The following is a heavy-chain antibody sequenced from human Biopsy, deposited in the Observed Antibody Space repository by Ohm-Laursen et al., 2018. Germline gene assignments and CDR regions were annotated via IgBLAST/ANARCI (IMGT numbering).Heavy chain of an antibody. Sequence: GTLSLTWTVSGGSTSGYHWSWIRKSPGKGLEWLAYISYTGGITSNPSLNGRATMSLDTSKNQFSLRLIYVTAADTAVYYCARMPHFDYWGQGILVTVSS. V-gene: IGHV4-59*01. J-gene: IGHJ4*02. CDR1: GGSTSGYH. D-gene: IGHD2-2*01. CDR2: ISYTGGI. CDR3: ARMPHFDY.